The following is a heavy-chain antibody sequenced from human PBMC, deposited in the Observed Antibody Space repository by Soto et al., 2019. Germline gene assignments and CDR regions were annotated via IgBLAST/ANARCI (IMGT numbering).Heavy chain of an antibody. CDR1: GYTFTSYG. CDR2: ISAYNGNT. V-gene: IGHV1-18*01. CDR3: ARAGYDFWSGYFGEDS. D-gene: IGHD3-3*01. Sequence: GASVKVSCKASGYTFTSYGISWVRQAPGQGLEWMGWISAYNGNTNYAQKLPGRVTMTTDTSTSTAYMELRSLRSDDTAVYYCARAGYDFWSGYFGEDSWGQGTLVTVSS. J-gene: IGHJ4*02.